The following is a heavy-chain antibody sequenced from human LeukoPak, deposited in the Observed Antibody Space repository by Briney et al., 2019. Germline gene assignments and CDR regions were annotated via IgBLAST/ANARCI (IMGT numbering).Heavy chain of an antibody. D-gene: IGHD3-22*01. CDR1: GFTFSSYA. J-gene: IGHJ4*02. V-gene: IGHV3-21*01. Sequence: PGGSLRLSCAASGFTFSSYAMSWVRQAPGKGLEWVSSISSSSSYIYYADSVKGRFTISRDNAKNSLYLQMNSLRAEDTAVYYCAREAAYYYDSSGYEFDYWGQGTLVTVSS. CDR3: AREAAYYYDSSGYEFDY. CDR2: ISSSSSYI.